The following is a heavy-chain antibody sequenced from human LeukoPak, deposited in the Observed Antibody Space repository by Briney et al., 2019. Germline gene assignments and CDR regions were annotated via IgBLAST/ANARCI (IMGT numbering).Heavy chain of an antibody. CDR2: INHNGNVN. D-gene: IGHD5/OR15-5a*01. J-gene: IGHJ4*02. V-gene: IGHV3-7*01. CDR3: ARDLYDLLDY. Sequence: PGGSLRLSCAASGFTFSSYWMNWARQAPGKGLEWVASINHNGNVNYYVDSVKGRFTISRDNAKNSLYLQMSNLRAEDTAVYYCARDLYDLLDYWGQGTLVTVSS. CDR1: GFTFSSYW.